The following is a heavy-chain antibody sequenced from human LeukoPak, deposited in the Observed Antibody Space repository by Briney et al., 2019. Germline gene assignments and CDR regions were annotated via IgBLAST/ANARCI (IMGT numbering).Heavy chain of an antibody. V-gene: IGHV3-48*03. CDR1: GFTFSNYE. D-gene: IGHD3-16*02. J-gene: IGHJ4*02. Sequence: PGGSLRLSCAASGFTFSNYEMNWVRQAPGKGLEWVSYISYSGSNKYYADSVKGQFTISRDNAKNSLYLQMNSLRVEDTAVYYCTRVEGIIDYWGQGTLVTVSS. CDR2: ISYSGSNK. CDR3: TRVEGIIDY.